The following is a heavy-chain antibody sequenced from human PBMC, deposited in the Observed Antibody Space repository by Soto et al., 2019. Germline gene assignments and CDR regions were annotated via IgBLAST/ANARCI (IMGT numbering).Heavy chain of an antibody. CDR3: ARPPRIAVAGSDAFDI. J-gene: IGHJ3*02. CDR2: IIPIFGTA. V-gene: IGHV1-69*06. CDR1: GGTFSSYA. D-gene: IGHD6-19*01. Sequence: QVQLVQSGAEVKKPGSSVKVSCKASGGTFSSYAISWVRQAPGQGLEWMGGIIPIFGTANYAQKFQGRVTITADKSTSTAHRELSSLRSEDTAVYYCARPPRIAVAGSDAFDIWGQGTMVTVSS.